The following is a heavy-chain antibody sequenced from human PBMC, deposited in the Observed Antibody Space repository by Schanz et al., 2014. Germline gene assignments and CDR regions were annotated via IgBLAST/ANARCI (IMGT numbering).Heavy chain of an antibody. V-gene: IGHV4-30-4*07. J-gene: IGHJ4*02. CDR3: ARAAGPVDY. CDR2: IYYSGST. D-gene: IGHD6-13*01. CDR1: GGSISSGGYT. Sequence: QVQLQESGPGLVKPSQTLSLTCAVSGGSISSGGYTWSWIRQPPGKGLEWIGYIYYSGSTYYNPSLKRRVTIGGDRSKTQFSLTLGSLTAADTAVYYCARAAGPVDYWGQGTLVTVSS.